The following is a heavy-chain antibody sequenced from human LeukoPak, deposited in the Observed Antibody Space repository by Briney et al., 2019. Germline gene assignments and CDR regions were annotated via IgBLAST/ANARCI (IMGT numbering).Heavy chain of an antibody. J-gene: IGHJ4*02. V-gene: IGHV3-30*02. CDR3: AKRPYCSGGSCYSFDY. Sequence: GGSLRLTCAASALTFSSYGMNWVRQAPAKGLEWVACIRYDGSNKYYADSVKGRFTISRDNSKNTLYLQMNSLRAEDTAVYYCAKRPYCSGGSCYSFDYWGQGTLVTVSS. D-gene: IGHD2-15*01. CDR2: IRYDGSNK. CDR1: ALTFSSYG.